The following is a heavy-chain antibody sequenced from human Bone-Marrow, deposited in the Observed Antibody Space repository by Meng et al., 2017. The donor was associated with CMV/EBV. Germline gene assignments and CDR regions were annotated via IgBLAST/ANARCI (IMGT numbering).Heavy chain of an antibody. CDR1: GGTFSRYA. V-gene: IGHV1-69*05. D-gene: IGHD5-24*01. CDR2: IITIFGTA. J-gene: IGHJ4*02. CDR3: ARDWRDGYNYALFGY. Sequence: SGGTFSRYAMSWVGQAAGQELEGMGGIITIFGTADYAQRFQGRVTITTDESTSTAYMELSSLRSEDTAVYYCARDWRDGYNYALFGYWGQGTLVTVSS.